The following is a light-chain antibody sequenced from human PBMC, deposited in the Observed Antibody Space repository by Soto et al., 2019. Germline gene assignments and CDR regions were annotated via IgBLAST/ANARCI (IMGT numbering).Light chain of an antibody. CDR2: EDT. CDR3: YSTDSSSTHRV. CDR1: ALPKEY. V-gene: IGLV3-10*03. J-gene: IGLJ3*02. Sequence: SYELTQPPSVSVSPGQTARITCSGDALPKEYAFWYHQKSGQAPVLVIYEDTKRPSGIPERFSGTSSWTIATLTIGGAQVEDEEDYYWYSTDSSSTHRVFGGGTKLTVL.